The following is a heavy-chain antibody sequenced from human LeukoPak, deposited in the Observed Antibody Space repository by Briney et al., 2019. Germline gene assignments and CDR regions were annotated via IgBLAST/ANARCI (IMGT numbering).Heavy chain of an antibody. D-gene: IGHD3-10*01. Sequence: PSETLSLTCTVSGGSISSSSYYWGWIRQPPGKGLEWIGSIYYSGSTYYNPSLKSRVTISVDSSKNQFSLKLNSVTAADTAVYYCARGADYYGSGSYYKDNYYYGMDVWGQGTTVIVSS. V-gene: IGHV4-39*07. CDR2: IYYSGST. J-gene: IGHJ6*02. CDR3: ARGADYYGSGSYYKDNYYYGMDV. CDR1: GGSISSSSYY.